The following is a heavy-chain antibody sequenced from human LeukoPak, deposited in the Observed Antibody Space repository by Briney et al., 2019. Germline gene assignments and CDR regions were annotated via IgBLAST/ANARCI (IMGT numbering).Heavy chain of an antibody. Sequence: SETLSLTCAVYGGSFGGSYWNWIRQPPGKGLEWVGEVNHCGSTRYNPSLKRRVTISVDTSKNQFSLKLTSVTAADTAVYYCAGSSSDWFDPWGQGTLVTVSS. D-gene: IGHD6-6*01. CDR1: GGSFGGSY. CDR2: VNHCGST. J-gene: IGHJ5*02. V-gene: IGHV4-34*01. CDR3: AGSSSDWFDP.